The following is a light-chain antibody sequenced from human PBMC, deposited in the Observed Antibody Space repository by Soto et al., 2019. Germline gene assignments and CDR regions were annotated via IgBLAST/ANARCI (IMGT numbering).Light chain of an antibody. CDR1: QSVESN. Sequence: EIVLTQSPATLSLYPGERATLSFRASQSVESNLVWYQQKPGQAPRLLIFDASNSATGVPVRFSGSGSGTAFTLSINRLEPDDFAVYYLQQGNDWRLTFGQGTRLEI. V-gene: IGKV3-11*01. CDR3: QQGNDWRLT. J-gene: IGKJ5*01. CDR2: DAS.